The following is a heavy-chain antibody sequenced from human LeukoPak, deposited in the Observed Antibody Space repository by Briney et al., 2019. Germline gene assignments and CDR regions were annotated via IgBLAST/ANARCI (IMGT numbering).Heavy chain of an antibody. CDR2: INDSGTT. CDR1: GGSFSGYY. Sequence: SETLSLTCAVYGGSFSGYYWSWIRQPPGEGLEWIGEINDSGTTNYNASLKSRVTISVDTSKKQFSLKLSSVTAADTAVYYCARERGRRNYYYYYYMDVWGKGTTVTVSS. J-gene: IGHJ6*03. D-gene: IGHD1-14*01. CDR3: ARERGRRNYYYYYYMDV. V-gene: IGHV4-34*01.